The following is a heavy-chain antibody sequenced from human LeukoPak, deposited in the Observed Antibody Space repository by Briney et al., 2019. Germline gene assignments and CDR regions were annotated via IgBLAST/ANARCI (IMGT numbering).Heavy chain of an antibody. D-gene: IGHD5-12*01. J-gene: IGHJ4*02. Sequence: GGSPRLSCAASGFTFSSYAMSWVRQAPGKGLEWVSGVSGSGGSTYYADSVKGRFTISRDNSKNTLYLQMSSLRAEDTAVYYCAKDLDIVATITGNWGQGTLVTVSS. V-gene: IGHV3-23*01. CDR1: GFTFSSYA. CDR2: VSGSGGST. CDR3: AKDLDIVATITGN.